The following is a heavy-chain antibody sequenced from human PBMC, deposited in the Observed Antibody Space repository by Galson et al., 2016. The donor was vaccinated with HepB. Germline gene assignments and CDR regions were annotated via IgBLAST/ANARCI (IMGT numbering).Heavy chain of an antibody. J-gene: IGHJ5*01. CDR2: ISTSGITI. CDR1: GFTFSNYY. Sequence: SLRLSCAAFGFTFSNYYMTWIRQAPGKGLESISYISTSGITIYYADSVKGRFTISRDNAKNLLYLQMNSLRAEDTAVYYCARQYGGGAHHCDSWGHGTLVTVSS. V-gene: IGHV3-11*01. D-gene: IGHD3-16*01. CDR3: ARQYGGGAHHCDS.